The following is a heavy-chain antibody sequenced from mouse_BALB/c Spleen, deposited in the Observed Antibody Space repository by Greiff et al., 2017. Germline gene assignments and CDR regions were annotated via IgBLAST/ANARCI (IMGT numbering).Heavy chain of an antibody. CDR2: ISYSGST. CDR3: AKFYDYAYYFDY. J-gene: IGHJ2*01. Sequence: EVQLQQSGPGLVKPSQSLSLTCTVTGYSITSDYAWYWIRQFPGNKLEWMGYISYSGSTSYNPSLKSRISITRDTSKNQFFLQLNSVTTEDTATYYCAKFYDYAYYFDYWGQGTTLTVSS. D-gene: IGHD2-4*01. CDR1: GYSITSDYA. V-gene: IGHV3-2*02.